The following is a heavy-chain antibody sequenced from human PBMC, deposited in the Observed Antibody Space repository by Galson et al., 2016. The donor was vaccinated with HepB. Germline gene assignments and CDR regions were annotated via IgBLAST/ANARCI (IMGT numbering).Heavy chain of an antibody. V-gene: IGHV3-53*01. CDR2: IYPDGKT. CDR1: GFTVSSTY. Sequence: SLRLSCAASGFTVSSTYMIWVRQAPRKGLEWVSVIYPDGKTFYADSVKGRFTISRDDSRNTLYLQMPSLRGEDTAVYHCAAGHYSNGVYYNHPDYWGQGTLVTVSS. D-gene: IGHD2-8*01. CDR3: AAGHYSNGVYYNHPDY. J-gene: IGHJ4*02.